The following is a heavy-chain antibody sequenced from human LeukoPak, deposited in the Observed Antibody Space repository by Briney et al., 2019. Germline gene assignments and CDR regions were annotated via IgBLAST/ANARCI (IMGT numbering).Heavy chain of an antibody. CDR2: IYYSGST. V-gene: IGHV4-59*01. Sequence: SETLSLTCTVSGGSISSYYWSWIRQPPGKGLEWIGYIYYSGSTNYNPSLKSRLTISVDTSKNQFSLKLSSVTAADTAVYYCARDAFVVPAANWFDPWGQGTLVTVSS. D-gene: IGHD2-2*01. CDR3: ARDAFVVPAANWFDP. CDR1: GGSISSYY. J-gene: IGHJ5*02.